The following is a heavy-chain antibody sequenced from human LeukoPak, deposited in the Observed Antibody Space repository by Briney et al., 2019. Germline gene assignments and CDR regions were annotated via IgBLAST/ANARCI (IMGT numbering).Heavy chain of an antibody. V-gene: IGHV4-39*01. D-gene: IGHD5-12*01. CDR2: IYDSGST. Sequence: PSETLSLTCTVSGGSIRSSYYYWGWIRQPPGKGLEWIGSIYDSGSTYYNPSLKSRVTISVDTSKNQFSLKLNSVTAADTAVYYCARPTRGYDTTFDYWGQGTLVTVSS. J-gene: IGHJ4*02. CDR3: ARPTRGYDTTFDY. CDR1: GGSIRSSYYY.